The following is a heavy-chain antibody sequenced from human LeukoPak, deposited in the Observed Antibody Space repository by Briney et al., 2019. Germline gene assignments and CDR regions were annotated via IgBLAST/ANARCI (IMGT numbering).Heavy chain of an antibody. V-gene: IGHV3-53*01. CDR3: ARVNGDPTVTDY. CDR1: GFTASSKY. D-gene: IGHD7-27*01. Sequence: PGGSLRLSCAAPGFTASSKYMSWVRQAPGKGLEWVSVIFAGGRTYYADSVKGRFTISRDNSNNTLYLQMNSLRAEDTAVYYCARVNGDPTVTDYWGQGTLVTVSS. CDR2: IFAGGRT. J-gene: IGHJ4*02.